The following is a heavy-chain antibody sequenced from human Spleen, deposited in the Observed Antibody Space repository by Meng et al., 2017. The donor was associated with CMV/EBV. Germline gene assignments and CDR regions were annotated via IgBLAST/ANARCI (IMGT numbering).Heavy chain of an antibody. CDR3: VKSRNGDPDY. J-gene: IGHJ4*02. V-gene: IGHV3-30*02. D-gene: IGHD4-17*01. CDR1: GFTFSSYG. Sequence: GESLKISCAASGFTFSSYGMHWVRQAPGKGLEWVAVIWYDGSNKFYADSVKGRFTISRDNSKNTLYLQMNSLRSEDTAVYHCVKSRNGDPDYWGQGTLVTVSS. CDR2: IWYDGSNK.